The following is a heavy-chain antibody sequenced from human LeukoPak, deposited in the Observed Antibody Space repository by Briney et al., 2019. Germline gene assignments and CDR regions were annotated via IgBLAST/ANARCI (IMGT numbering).Heavy chain of an antibody. CDR2: IYNRGYT. V-gene: IGHV4-39*07. D-gene: IGHD6-19*01. J-gene: IGHJ4*02. Sequence: KSSETLSLTCSVSDGSISSSTYSWAWIRQAPGRGLEWIGHIYNRGYTFYNPSLKSRVTISIDTSKSHFSLKLSSVTAADTAVYYCARGIGGWYPYYFDYWGQGTLVTVSS. CDR1: DGSISSSTYS. CDR3: ARGIGGWYPYYFDY.